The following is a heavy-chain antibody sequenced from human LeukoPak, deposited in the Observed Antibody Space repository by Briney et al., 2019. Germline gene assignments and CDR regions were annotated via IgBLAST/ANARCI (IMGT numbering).Heavy chain of an antibody. CDR3: ARTSSCSDQYFDY. CDR1: GGSISSYY. CDR2: IDWDDDK. D-gene: IGHD6-13*01. V-gene: IGHV2-70*11. J-gene: IGHJ4*02. Sequence: TLSLTCTVSGGSISSYYWSWIRQPPGKALEWLARIDWDDDKYYSTSLKTRLTISKDTSKNQVVLTMTNMDPVDTATYYCARTSSCSDQYFDYWGQGTLVTVSS.